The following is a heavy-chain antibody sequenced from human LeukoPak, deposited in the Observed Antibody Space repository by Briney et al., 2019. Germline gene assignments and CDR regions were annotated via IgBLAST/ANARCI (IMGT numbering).Heavy chain of an antibody. CDR3: AKDTPLTAYGSGWSTNAFDY. CDR2: ITGGARTT. D-gene: IGHD6-19*01. V-gene: IGHV3-23*01. Sequence: SGGSLRLSCAGSGFTFSSYAMSWVRQAPGKGLEWVSTITGGARTTYYADSVKGRFTISRDNSKNTVFLQMNSLRAEDTAVYYCAKDTPLTAYGSGWSTNAFDYWGQGTLVTVSS. J-gene: IGHJ4*02. CDR1: GFTFSSYA.